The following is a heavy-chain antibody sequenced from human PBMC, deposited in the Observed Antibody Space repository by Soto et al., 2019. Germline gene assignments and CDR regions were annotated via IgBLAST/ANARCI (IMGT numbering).Heavy chain of an antibody. CDR1: GFTFGTYG. D-gene: IGHD1-1*01. CDR2: ISYDGNNK. V-gene: IGHV3-30*18. J-gene: IGHJ4*02. CDR3: GKSVYNCNDGLFDY. Sequence: GGSLRLSGAAAGFTFGTYGMRWVRQDPSKGLEWVAVISYDGNNKYYADSVKGRFTISRDNSKNTLYLQMSSMRAEDMAVHYCGKSVYNCNDGLFDYSGQAALVSVSS.